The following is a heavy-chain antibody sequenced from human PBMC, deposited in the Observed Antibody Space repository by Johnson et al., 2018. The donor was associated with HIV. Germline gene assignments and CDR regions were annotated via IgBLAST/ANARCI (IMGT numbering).Heavy chain of an antibody. CDR3: AKVRGILRYWGADAFDI. V-gene: IGHV3-74*02. Sequence: VQLVESGGGVVQPGRSLRLSCAASGFTFSSYWMHWVRQVPGKGLVWVSRSNSDGSSTSYADTVKGRFNISRDNSKNTLYLQMNSLRAEDTAVYYCAKVRGILRYWGADAFDIWGQGTMVTVSS. D-gene: IGHD3-9*01. CDR2: SNSDGSST. J-gene: IGHJ3*02. CDR1: GFTFSSYW.